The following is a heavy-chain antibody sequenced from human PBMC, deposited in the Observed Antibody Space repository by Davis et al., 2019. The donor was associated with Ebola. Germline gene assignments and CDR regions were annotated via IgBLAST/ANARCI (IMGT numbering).Heavy chain of an antibody. D-gene: IGHD4-11*01. V-gene: IGHV1-2*06. CDR1: GYTFTGYN. CDR3: ARGHNYAHEY. CDR2: IISNSGGT. J-gene: IGHJ4*02. Sequence: ASVTVSCKASGYTFTGYNMHWVRQAPGQGLEWMGRIISNSGGTNYAQKFQGRVTMTRDTSISTAYMELSSLRYDDTADYYCARGHNYAHEYWGQGTLVTVSS.